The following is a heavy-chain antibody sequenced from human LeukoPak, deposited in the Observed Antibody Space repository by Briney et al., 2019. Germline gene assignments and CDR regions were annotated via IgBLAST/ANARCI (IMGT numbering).Heavy chain of an antibody. CDR3: AKDGGLAAAGTPVDY. CDR2: ISYDGSNK. V-gene: IGHV3-30*18. J-gene: IGHJ4*02. CDR1: GSTFSSYG. D-gene: IGHD6-13*01. Sequence: GGSLRLSCAASGSTFSSYGMHWVRQAPGKGLEWVAVISYDGSNKYYADSVKGRFTISRDNSKNTLYLQMNSLRAEDTAVYYCAKDGGLAAAGTPVDYWGQGTLVTVSS.